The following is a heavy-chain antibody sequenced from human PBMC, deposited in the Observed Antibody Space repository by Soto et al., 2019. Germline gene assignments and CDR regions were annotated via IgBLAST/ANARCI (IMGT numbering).Heavy chain of an antibody. Sequence: EVQLVESGGGLVQPGGSLRLSCAASGFTFSSYSMNWVRQAPGKGLEWVSYISSSSSTIYYADSVKGRFTISRDNAKNSLYLQMNSRRAEDTAVYYCARDLGSSWYPEYFQHWGQGTLVTVSS. CDR2: ISSSSSTI. V-gene: IGHV3-48*01. CDR1: GFTFSSYS. D-gene: IGHD6-13*01. CDR3: ARDLGSSWYPEYFQH. J-gene: IGHJ1*01.